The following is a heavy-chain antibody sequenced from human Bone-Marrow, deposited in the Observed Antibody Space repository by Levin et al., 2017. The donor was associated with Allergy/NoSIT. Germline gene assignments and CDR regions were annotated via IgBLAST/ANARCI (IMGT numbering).Heavy chain of an antibody. J-gene: IGHJ6*03. CDR1: GFTFGDYA. Sequence: GGSLRLSCTASGFTFGDYAMSWFRQAPGKGLEWVGFIRSKAYGGTTEYAASVKGRFTISRDDSKSIAYLQMNSLKTEDTAVYYCTRDGPGIAAADFLLGYYYYYMDVWGKGTTVTVSS. D-gene: IGHD6-13*01. V-gene: IGHV3-49*03. CDR3: TRDGPGIAAADFLLGYYYYYMDV. CDR2: IRSKAYGGTT.